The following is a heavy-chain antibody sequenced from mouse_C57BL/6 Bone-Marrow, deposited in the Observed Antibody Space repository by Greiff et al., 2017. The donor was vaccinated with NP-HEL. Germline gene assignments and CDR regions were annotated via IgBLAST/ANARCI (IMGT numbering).Heavy chain of an antibody. V-gene: IGHV6-3*01. CDR1: GFTFSNYW. J-gene: IGHJ2*01. CDR2: LRLKSDNYAT. D-gene: IGHD1-1*01. CDR3: TGGSSLPFDY. Sequence: EVQGVESGGGLVQPGGSMKLSCVASGFTFSNYWMNWVRQSPEKGLEWVAQLRLKSDNYATLYAESVKGRFTISRDDSKSSVYLQKNNLSDEDTRIYYCTGGSSLPFDYWGQGTTLTVSS.